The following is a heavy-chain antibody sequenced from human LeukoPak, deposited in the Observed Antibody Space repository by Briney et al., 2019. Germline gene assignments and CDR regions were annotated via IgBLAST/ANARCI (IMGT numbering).Heavy chain of an antibody. CDR1: GFTFSSYA. D-gene: IGHD6-6*01. CDR3: AKDLRTLLVGSSPGESD. J-gene: IGHJ4*02. Sequence: GGSLRLSXAASGFTFSSYAMSWVCQAPGKGLEWVSAISGSGGSTYYADSVKGRFTISRDNSKNTLYLQMNSLRAEDTDVYYCAKDLRTLLVGSSPGESDGGQGTLVTVSS. V-gene: IGHV3-23*01. CDR2: ISGSGGST.